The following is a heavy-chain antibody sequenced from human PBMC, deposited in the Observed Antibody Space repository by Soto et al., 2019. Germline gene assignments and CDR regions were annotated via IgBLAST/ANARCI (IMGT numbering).Heavy chain of an antibody. CDR3: ARVSLTYYDILTGYPGRLDAFDI. CDR2: ISAYNGNT. J-gene: IGHJ3*02. V-gene: IGHV1-18*01. Sequence: ASVKVSCKASGYTFTSYGISWVRQAPGQGLEWMGWISAYNGNTNYAQKLQARVTMTTDTSTSTAYMVLRSLRSDDTAVYYCARVSLTYYDILTGYPGRLDAFDIWGQGTMVTVSS. D-gene: IGHD3-9*01. CDR1: GYTFTSYG.